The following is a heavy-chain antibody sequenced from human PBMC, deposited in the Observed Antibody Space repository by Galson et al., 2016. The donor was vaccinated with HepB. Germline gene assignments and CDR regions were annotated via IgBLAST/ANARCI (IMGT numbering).Heavy chain of an antibody. CDR2: IKEDGSEK. V-gene: IGHV3-7*03. D-gene: IGHD1-26*01. CDR1: GFTFSNSW. Sequence: SLRLSCAASGFTFSNSWMSWLRQPPGKGLEWVANIKEDGSEKYYVDSVKGRFTISRDNAKNSLYLQMNSLRAEDTAVYYCARPGRVTAAFWGQGTLVTGSS. J-gene: IGHJ4*02. CDR3: ARPGRVTAAF.